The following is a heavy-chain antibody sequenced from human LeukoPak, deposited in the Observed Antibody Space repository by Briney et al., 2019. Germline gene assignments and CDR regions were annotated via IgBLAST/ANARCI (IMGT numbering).Heavy chain of an antibody. CDR2: MNPNSGNT. CDR3: ARDYGSGSYLGY. CDR1: GYTFTSYG. V-gene: IGHV1-8*02. D-gene: IGHD3-10*01. Sequence: GASVKVSCKASGYTFTSYGISWVRQATGQGLEWMGWMNPNSGNTGYAQKFQGRVTMTRNTSISTAYMELSSLRSEDTAVYYCARDYGSGSYLGYWGQGTLVTVSS. J-gene: IGHJ4*02.